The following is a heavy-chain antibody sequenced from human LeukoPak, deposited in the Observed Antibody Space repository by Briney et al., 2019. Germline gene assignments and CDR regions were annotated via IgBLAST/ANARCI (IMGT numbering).Heavy chain of an antibody. D-gene: IGHD1-26*01. V-gene: IGHV1-46*03. CDR1: GGTFSSYT. CDR2: INPSGGST. J-gene: IGHJ4*02. CDR3: ARGGGSYYAGMDY. Sequence: ASVKVSRKASGGTFSSYTISWVRQAPGQGLEWMGIINPSGGSTSYAQKFQGRVTMTRDTSTSTVYMELSSLRSEDTAVYYCARGGGSYYAGMDYWGQGTLVTVSS.